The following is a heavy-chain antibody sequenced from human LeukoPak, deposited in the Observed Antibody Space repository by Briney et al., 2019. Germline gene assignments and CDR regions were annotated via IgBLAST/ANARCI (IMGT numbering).Heavy chain of an antibody. J-gene: IGHJ4*02. D-gene: IGHD3-10*01. CDR3: AKPGVTFYYGSDDY. V-gene: IGHV3-30*18. Sequence: GGSLRLSCTASGIIFSDAWMTWVRQAPGQGPEWVAVISYDGSNKYYADSVRGRFTISRDNSKNTLYLQMNSLRAEDTAIYYCAKPGVTFYYGSDDYWGLGTLVTVSS. CDR1: GIIFSDAW. CDR2: ISYDGSNK.